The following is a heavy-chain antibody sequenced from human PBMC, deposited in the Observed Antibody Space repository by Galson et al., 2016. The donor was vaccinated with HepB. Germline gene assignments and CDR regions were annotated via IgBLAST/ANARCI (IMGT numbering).Heavy chain of an antibody. CDR3: ASYPGYFPGN. CDR2: ISSSGNTI. V-gene: IGHV3-48*03. D-gene: IGHD3-9*01. CDR1: GFTFSSYE. J-gene: IGHJ4*02. Sequence: SLRLSCAASGFTFSSYEMNWVRQAPGKGLEWVSYISSSGNTIYYADSVKGRFTIPRDDAKNSLYLQMNSLRAEDTAVYYCASYPGYFPGNWGRGTLVTVSS.